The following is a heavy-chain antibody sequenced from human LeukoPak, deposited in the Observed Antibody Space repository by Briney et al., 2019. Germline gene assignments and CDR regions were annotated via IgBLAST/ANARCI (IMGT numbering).Heavy chain of an antibody. Sequence: GGSLRLSCAASGFTFSTFAMIWVRQPPGKGLEWVSGISWNSGSIGYADSVKGRFTISRDKAKNSLYLQMNSLRAEDTALYYCASGGGQYWGQGTLVTVSS. CDR1: GFTFSTFA. CDR2: ISWNSGSI. D-gene: IGHD3-10*01. J-gene: IGHJ4*02. CDR3: ASGGGQY. V-gene: IGHV3-9*01.